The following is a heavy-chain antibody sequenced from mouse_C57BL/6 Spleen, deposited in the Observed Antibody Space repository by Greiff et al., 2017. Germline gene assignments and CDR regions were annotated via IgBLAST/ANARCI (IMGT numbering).Heavy chain of an antibody. V-gene: IGHV5-4*01. Sequence: EVQLVESGGGLVKPGGSLKLSCAASGFTFSSYAMSWVRQTPEKRLEWVATISDGGSYTYYPDNVKGRFTISRDNAKNNLYLQMSHLKSEETAMYYCARGDYYGSSYRYAVDYWGQGTSGTVSA. CDR2: ISDGGSYT. CDR1: GFTFSSYA. J-gene: IGHJ4*01. D-gene: IGHD1-1*01. CDR3: ARGDYYGSSYRYAVDY.